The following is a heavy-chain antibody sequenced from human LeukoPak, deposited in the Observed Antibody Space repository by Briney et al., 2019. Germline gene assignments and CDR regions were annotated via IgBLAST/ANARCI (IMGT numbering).Heavy chain of an antibody. CDR3: AKLWFGETNDY. CDR2: MNPNSGNT. V-gene: IGHV1-8*01. CDR1: GHTFTSYD. J-gene: IGHJ4*02. D-gene: IGHD3-10*01. Sequence: ASVKVSCKASGHTFTSYDINWVRQATGQGLEWMGWMNPNSGNTGYAQKFQGRVTMTRNTSLSTAYMELSSLRSEDTAVYYCAKLWFGETNDYWGQGTLVTVSS.